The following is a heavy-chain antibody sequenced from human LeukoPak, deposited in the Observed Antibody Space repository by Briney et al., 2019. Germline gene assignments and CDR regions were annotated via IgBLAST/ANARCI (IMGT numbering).Heavy chain of an antibody. CDR1: GFTFSSYA. CDR2: ISGSGGST. D-gene: IGHD6-19*01. V-gene: IGHV3-23*01. Sequence: GGSLRLSCAASGFTFSSYAMSWVRQAPGKGLEWVSAISGSGGSTYYADSVKGRFTISRDNSKNTLYLQMNSLRAEDTAVYYCAKDRWTGYSSGWYHHAWGQGTLVTVSS. J-gene: IGHJ4*02. CDR3: AKDRWTGYSSGWYHHA.